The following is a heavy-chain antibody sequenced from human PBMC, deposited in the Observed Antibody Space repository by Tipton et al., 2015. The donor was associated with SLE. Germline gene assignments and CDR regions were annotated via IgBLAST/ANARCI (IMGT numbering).Heavy chain of an antibody. CDR3: ARDHVDYSGSYWD. Sequence: TLSLTCSVSGVSISPYYWTWIRLAPGRGLEWIGYISDSGSSNYNPSLKSRVTISADTSKNQFSLKLSSVTAADTAVYYCARDHVDYSGSYWDWGQGTRVTVSS. V-gene: IGHV4-59*12. D-gene: IGHD1-26*01. J-gene: IGHJ4*02. CDR2: ISDSGSS. CDR1: GVSISPYY.